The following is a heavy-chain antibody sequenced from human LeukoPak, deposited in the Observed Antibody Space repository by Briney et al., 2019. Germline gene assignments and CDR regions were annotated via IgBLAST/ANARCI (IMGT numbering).Heavy chain of an antibody. J-gene: IGHJ4*02. CDR3: TRRSTI. V-gene: IGHV3-15*01. CDR2: IKAKIHGETM. D-gene: IGHD5-24*01. CDR1: GITLSDFW. Sequence: PGGSLRLSCAASGITLSDFWFSWVRQAPGKGLEWVARIKAKIHGETMDYAAPVRGRFIISRDDSRNTVYLQMNSLKFEDTAMYYCTRRSTIWGRGTRVTVSS.